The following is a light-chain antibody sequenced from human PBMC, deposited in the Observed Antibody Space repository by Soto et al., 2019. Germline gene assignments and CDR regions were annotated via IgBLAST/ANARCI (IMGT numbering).Light chain of an antibody. CDR3: QQYGSSPPSST. Sequence: EIGLTQSPCTLSLSPGERATLSCRASQRVSSGYLAWYQQKPGQAPRLLIYGASNRATDIPDRFSGRGSGTDFTLTISRLEPEDFAVYYCQQYGSSPPSSTFGQGTRLEIK. J-gene: IGKJ5*01. V-gene: IGKV3-20*01. CDR2: GAS. CDR1: QRVSSGY.